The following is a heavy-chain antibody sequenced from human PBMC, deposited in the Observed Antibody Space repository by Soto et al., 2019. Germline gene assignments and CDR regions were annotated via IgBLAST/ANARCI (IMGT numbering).Heavy chain of an antibody. CDR1: GFTFSSYG. CDR3: ARVGGWSVYYGMDV. D-gene: IGHD3-3*01. CDR2: IWYDGSNK. V-gene: IGHV3-33*01. Sequence: QVQLVESGGGVVQPGRSLRLSCAASGFTFSSYGMHWVRQAPGKGLEWVAVIWYDGSNKYYADSVKGRFTISRDNSKNTLYLQMNSLRAEDTAVYYCARVGGWSVYYGMDVWGQGTTVTVSS. J-gene: IGHJ6*02.